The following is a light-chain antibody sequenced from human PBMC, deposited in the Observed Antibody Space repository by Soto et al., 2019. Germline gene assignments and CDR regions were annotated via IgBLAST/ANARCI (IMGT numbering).Light chain of an antibody. CDR3: HQHGYSPWT. Sequence: EIVLTQSPGTLSLSPGERVTLSCRASETVSSSYLVWYLQKPGQAPRLLIYGASSRASGVPDRFSGSGSGTDFTLTISRREPDDFAVYYCHQHGYSPWTFGQGTKVEIK. CDR1: ETVSSSY. J-gene: IGKJ1*01. V-gene: IGKV3-20*01. CDR2: GAS.